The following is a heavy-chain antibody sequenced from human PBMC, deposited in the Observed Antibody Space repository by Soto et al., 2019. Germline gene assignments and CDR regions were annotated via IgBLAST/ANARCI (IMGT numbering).Heavy chain of an antibody. Sequence: ASVKVSCKAPRDTFTSYYINWVRQAPGQGLEWMGVINPHGGSTAYAQKFKGRVTLTRDASASTVYMEVSSLTSEDTAMYYCARSSGGNFGIIIEGTNWFAPWGQGTLVTAPQ. CDR1: RDTFTSYY. CDR2: INPHGGST. D-gene: IGHD1-26*01. J-gene: IGHJ5*02. CDR3: ARSSGGNFGIIIEGTNWFAP. V-gene: IGHV1-46*01.